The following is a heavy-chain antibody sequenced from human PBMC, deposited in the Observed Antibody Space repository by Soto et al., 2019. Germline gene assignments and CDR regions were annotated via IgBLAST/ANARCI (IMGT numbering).Heavy chain of an antibody. Sequence: GESLRLSCAASGFTFSSYAMHWVRQAPGKGLEWVAVISYDGSNKYYADSVKGRFTISRDNSKNTLYLQMNSLRAEDTAVYYCAREDQLLYGAPSFDYWGQGTLVTVSS. CDR2: ISYDGSNK. D-gene: IGHD2-2*02. J-gene: IGHJ4*02. V-gene: IGHV3-30-3*01. CDR3: AREDQLLYGAPSFDY. CDR1: GFTFSSYA.